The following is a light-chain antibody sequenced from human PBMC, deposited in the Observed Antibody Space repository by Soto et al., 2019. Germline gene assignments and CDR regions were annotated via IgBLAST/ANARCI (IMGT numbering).Light chain of an antibody. Sequence: EVVMTQSPATLSISPGERATLSCRASQSVGRNLAWYQQQPGQAPRVLIYDASTRATGIPARFSGSGSGTEFTLTISSLQSEDFALCHCQDYNKWPPMYTFGQGTTVDIK. CDR2: DAS. V-gene: IGKV3-15*01. J-gene: IGKJ2*01. CDR3: QDYNKWPPMYT. CDR1: QSVGRN.